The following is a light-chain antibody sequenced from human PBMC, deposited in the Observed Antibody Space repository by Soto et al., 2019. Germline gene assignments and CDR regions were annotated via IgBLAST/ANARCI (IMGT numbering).Light chain of an antibody. CDR1: QSVSNND. V-gene: IGKV3-20*01. J-gene: IGKJ1*01. Sequence: EIVLTQSPGTLSLSPGERATLSCMASQSVSNNDLAWYQQKPGQAPRLLIYWASNRATGIPDRFSGRGSGTDFALTISRLEAEDFAVYCGQQYGSSGTFGQGTKVEF. CDR2: WAS. CDR3: QQYGSSGT.